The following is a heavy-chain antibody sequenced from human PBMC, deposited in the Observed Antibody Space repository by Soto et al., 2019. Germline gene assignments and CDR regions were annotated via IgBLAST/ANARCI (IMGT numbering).Heavy chain of an antibody. CDR2: ISNSGTA. CDR3: ASDHLGSLYD. CDR1: PDCIKTNK. Sequence: PSETRSLTGIVCPDCIKTNKCGWIRQPPWKGLEWIAYISNSGTANHNPSLKSRVTMSIDMASNQFSLHLNSVTAADTAVYYCASDHLGSLYDWGQGRRVAVSS. J-gene: IGHJ4*02. D-gene: IGHD3-16*01. V-gene: IGHV4-59*01.